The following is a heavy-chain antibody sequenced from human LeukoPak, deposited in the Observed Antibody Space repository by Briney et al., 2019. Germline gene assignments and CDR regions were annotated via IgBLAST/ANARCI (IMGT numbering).Heavy chain of an antibody. J-gene: IGHJ4*02. V-gene: IGHV3-21*01. CDR3: ARDGASITMIVVVISYFDY. Sequence: GGSLRLSCAASGFTFSSYSMNWVRQAPGKGLEWVSSISSSSSYIYYADSVKGRFTISRDNAKNSPYLQMNSLRAEDTAVYYCARDGASITMIVVVISYFDYWGQGTLVTVSS. CDR2: ISSSSSYI. CDR1: GFTFSSYS. D-gene: IGHD3-22*01.